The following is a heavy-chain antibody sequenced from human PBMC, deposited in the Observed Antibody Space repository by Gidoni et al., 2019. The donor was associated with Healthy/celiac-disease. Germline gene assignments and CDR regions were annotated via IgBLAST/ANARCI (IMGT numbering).Heavy chain of an antibody. Sequence: QVQLPESGPGLVKPSETLSLTCTVSGGSISSYYWSWIRQPAGKGLEWIGRIYTSGSTNYNPALKSRVTMSVDTSKNQFSLKLSSVTAADTAVYYCARGGRVRIRSSSWSFDYWGQGTLVTVSS. D-gene: IGHD6-13*01. CDR3: ARGGRVRIRSSSWSFDY. CDR2: IYTSGST. J-gene: IGHJ4*02. V-gene: IGHV4-4*07. CDR1: GGSISSYY.